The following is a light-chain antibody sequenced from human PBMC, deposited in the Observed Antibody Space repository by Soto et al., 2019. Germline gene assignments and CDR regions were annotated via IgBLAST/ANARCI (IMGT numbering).Light chain of an antibody. J-gene: IGKJ3*01. CDR2: KAS. V-gene: IGKV1-5*03. CDR3: LQYSSYRLFT. CDR1: QSLNSW. Sequence: DIQMTQSPSTLSASVGDRVIITCRASQSLNSWLAWYQQKPGKAPKLLIYKASTLQSGVPSRFSGSGSGTEFTLTISSLQPDDFATYYCLQYSSYRLFTFGPGTKVDI.